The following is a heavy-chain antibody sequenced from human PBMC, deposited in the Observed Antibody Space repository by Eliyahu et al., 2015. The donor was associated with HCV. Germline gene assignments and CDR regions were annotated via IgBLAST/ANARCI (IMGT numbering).Heavy chain of an antibody. CDR3: ASSGVNVGTQKTDYYYYYYMDV. J-gene: IGHJ6*03. D-gene: IGHD3-3*01. CDR2: INPSGGST. CDR1: GYXFTSYY. V-gene: IGHV1-46*01. Sequence: QVQLVQSGAEVKKPGASVKVSCKASGYXFTSYYMHWVRQAPGQGLEWMGIINPSGGSTSYAQKFQGRVTMTRDTSTSTVYMELSSLRSEDTAVYYCASSGVNVGTQKTDYYYYYYMDVWGKGTTATVSS.